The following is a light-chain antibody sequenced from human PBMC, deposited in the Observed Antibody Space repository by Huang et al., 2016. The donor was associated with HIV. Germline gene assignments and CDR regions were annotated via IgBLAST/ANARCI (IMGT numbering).Light chain of an antibody. J-gene: IGKJ2*01. V-gene: IGKV3-15*01. CDR1: QYVSRN. CDR2: GAS. Sequence: ERLMTQSPATLSVSLGETATLSFRASQYVSRNLAWFKQKPCQAPRLLIYGASTRVSGIPSRFSCNGSGIEFTLTISTLQSEDFAVYYCQQYNNWPRTFGQGTKLEIK. CDR3: QQYNNWPRT.